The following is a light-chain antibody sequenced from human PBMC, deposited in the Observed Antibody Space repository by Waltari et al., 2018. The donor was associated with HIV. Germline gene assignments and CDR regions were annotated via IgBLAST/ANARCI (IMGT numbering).Light chain of an antibody. CDR2: RDN. CDR1: SSTIGSNI. CDR3: AAWDDSLNGWV. V-gene: IGLV1-44*01. Sequence: QSVLTQPPSASGTPGQRVTISCSGGSSTIGSNIVNWYHQLPGTAPKLLFYRDNQRPSGVPDRVAASKSGTSASLAISGLQSEDEADYYCAAWDDSLNGWVFGGGTKLTVL. J-gene: IGLJ3*02.